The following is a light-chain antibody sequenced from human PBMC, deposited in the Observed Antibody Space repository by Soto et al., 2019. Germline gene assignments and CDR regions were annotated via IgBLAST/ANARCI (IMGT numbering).Light chain of an antibody. J-gene: IGKJ1*01. V-gene: IGKV1-5*03. CDR1: QSISIW. CDR3: QQYNSHST. CDR2: KAS. Sequence: IKMTQSPSTLSASVGDRVTITCRASQSISIWLAWYQQKPGKAPKLLIYKASSLESEVPSRFSGSGSGTEFTHTINSLQPDDSETYYCQQYNSHSTFGEGNKVEI.